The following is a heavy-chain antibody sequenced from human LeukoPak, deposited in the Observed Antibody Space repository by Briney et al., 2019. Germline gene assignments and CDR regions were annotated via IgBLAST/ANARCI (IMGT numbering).Heavy chain of an antibody. CDR1: GFTFSSYS. J-gene: IGHJ5*02. Sequence: PGGSLRLSXAASGFTFSSYSMNWVRQAPGKGLEWVSSISSSSGYIYYADSVKGRFTISRDNAKNSLYLQMNSLRAEDTAVYYCARDLSIFGVVFDPWGQGTLVTVSS. D-gene: IGHD3-3*01. CDR2: ISSSSGYI. V-gene: IGHV3-21*01. CDR3: ARDLSIFGVVFDP.